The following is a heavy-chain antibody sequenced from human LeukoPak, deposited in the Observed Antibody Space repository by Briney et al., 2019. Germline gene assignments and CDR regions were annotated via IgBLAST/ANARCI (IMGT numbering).Heavy chain of an antibody. CDR2: ISGSGGST. CDR1: GFTFSSYA. CDR3: AKDLNWNYVHY. V-gene: IGHV3-23*01. Sequence: GGSLRLSCAASGFTFSSYAMRWIRQAPGKGLEWVSAISGSGGSTYYADSVKGRCTISRDNSKNTLYLQMNSLRAEDTAVYYCAKDLNWNYVHYWGQGTLVTVSS. J-gene: IGHJ4*02. D-gene: IGHD1-7*01.